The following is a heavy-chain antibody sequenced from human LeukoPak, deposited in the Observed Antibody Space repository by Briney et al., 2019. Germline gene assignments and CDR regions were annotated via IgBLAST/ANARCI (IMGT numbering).Heavy chain of an antibody. CDR3: ARGRYDSSGYYLVY. D-gene: IGHD3-22*01. CDR1: GYTFTSYD. CDR2: MNPNSGNT. V-gene: IGHV1-8*01. J-gene: IGHJ4*02. Sequence: ASVKVSCKASGYTFTSYDINWVRQATGQGLEWMGWMNPNSGNTGYAQKIQGRVTMTRNTSISTAYMELSSLRSEDTAVYYCARGRYDSSGYYLVYWGQGTLVTVSS.